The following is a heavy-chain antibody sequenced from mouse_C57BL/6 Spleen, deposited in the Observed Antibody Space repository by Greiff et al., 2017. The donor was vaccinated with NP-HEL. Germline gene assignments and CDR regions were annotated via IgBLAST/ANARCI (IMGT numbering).Heavy chain of an antibody. J-gene: IGHJ3*01. CDR3: TTICYGNWFAY. D-gene: IGHD2-1*01. CDR2: IDPETGGT. CDR1: GYTFTDYE. V-gene: IGHV1-15*01. Sequence: QVQLKESGAELVRPGASVTLSCKASGYTFTDYEMHWVKQTPVHGLEWIGAIDPETGGTAYNQKFKGKAILTADKSSSTAYMELRSLTSEDSAVYYCTTICYGNWFAYWGQGTLVTVSA.